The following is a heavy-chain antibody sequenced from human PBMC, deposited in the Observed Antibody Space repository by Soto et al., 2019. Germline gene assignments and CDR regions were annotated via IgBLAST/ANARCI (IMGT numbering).Heavy chain of an antibody. J-gene: IGHJ5*02. Sequence: QVQLVQSGAEVKKPGSSVKVSCKAAGGTFSSYAISWVRQSPVQGLEWMGGIIPIFGTANYAQKFQGRVTITADEYTSTAYMELSSLRSEDTAVYYCASSPGIAAAGRNWFDPWGQGTLVTVSS. V-gene: IGHV1-69*01. CDR2: IIPIFGTA. D-gene: IGHD6-13*01. CDR3: ASSPGIAAAGRNWFDP. CDR1: GGTFSSYA.